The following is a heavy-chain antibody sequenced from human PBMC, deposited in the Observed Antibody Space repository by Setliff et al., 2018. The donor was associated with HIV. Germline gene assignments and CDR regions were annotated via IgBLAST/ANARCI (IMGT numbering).Heavy chain of an antibody. CDR3: ARQFPPYHSGAHYSDL. D-gene: IGHD6-19*01. V-gene: IGHV4-59*01. CDR1: GGSISNYY. J-gene: IGHJ5*02. Sequence: SETLSLTCTVSGGSISNYYWSWIRQPPGKGLEWIGYIYYSGSTNYNPSLKSRVTISVDTSKNQFSLKLSSVTAADSAVYYCARQFPPYHSGAHYSDLWSQGTLVTVSS. CDR2: IYYSGST.